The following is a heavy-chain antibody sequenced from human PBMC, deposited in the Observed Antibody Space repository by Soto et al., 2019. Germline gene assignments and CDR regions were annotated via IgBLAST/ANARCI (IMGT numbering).Heavy chain of an antibody. D-gene: IGHD3-16*01. Sequence: SVKVSCKASGFTFTSSAMQWVRQARGQRLEWIGWIVVGSGNTNYAQKFQERVTITRDMSTSTAYMELSSLRSEDTAVYYCAALTYVEMAPEDAFDIWGQGTMVTVSS. J-gene: IGHJ3*02. V-gene: IGHV1-58*02. CDR2: IVVGSGNT. CDR3: AALTYVEMAPEDAFDI. CDR1: GFTFTSSA.